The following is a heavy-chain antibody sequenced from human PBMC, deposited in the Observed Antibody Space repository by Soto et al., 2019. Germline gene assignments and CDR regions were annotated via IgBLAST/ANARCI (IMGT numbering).Heavy chain of an antibody. V-gene: IGHV3-23*01. CDR1: GFTFSSYA. CDR3: AKGDSRAYNWFDP. Sequence: EVQLLESGGGLVQPGGSLRLSCAASGFTFSSYAMSWVRQAPGKGLEWVSAISGSGGSTYYADSVKGRVTISRDNSKNTLYLQMNSLRAEDTAVDYCAKGDSRAYNWFDPWGQGTLVTVSS. CDR2: ISGSGGST. J-gene: IGHJ5*02. D-gene: IGHD4-4*01.